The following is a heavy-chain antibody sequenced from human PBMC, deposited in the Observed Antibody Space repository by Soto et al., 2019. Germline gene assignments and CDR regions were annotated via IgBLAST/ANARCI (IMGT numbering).Heavy chain of an antibody. CDR1: GFTFSTYW. V-gene: IGHV3-74*01. CDR3: ARDASYYSLWSGYYPSRNGMDV. J-gene: IGHJ6*02. CDR2: INSDASHT. Sequence: PGGSLRLSCAASGFTFSTYWMHWIRQVPGKGLEWVSRINSDASHTYYADSVKGRFTISRDNAKNTVYLEMNSLRAEDTAVYYCARDASYYSLWSGYYPSRNGMDVWGQGTTVTVSS. D-gene: IGHD3-3*01.